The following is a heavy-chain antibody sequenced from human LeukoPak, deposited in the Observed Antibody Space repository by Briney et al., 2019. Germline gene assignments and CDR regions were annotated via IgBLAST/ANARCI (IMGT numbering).Heavy chain of an antibody. CDR1: GGSISSYY. CDR3: ARGVYIAAAQYGY. CDR2: IYYSGST. Sequence: SETLSLTCTVSGGSISSYYWSWIRQPPGKGLEWIGYIYYSGSTNYNPSLKSRVSTSVDTSKKQFSLKLSSVTAADTAVYYCARGVYIAAAQYGYWGQGTLVTVSS. D-gene: IGHD6-13*01. J-gene: IGHJ4*02. V-gene: IGHV4-59*08.